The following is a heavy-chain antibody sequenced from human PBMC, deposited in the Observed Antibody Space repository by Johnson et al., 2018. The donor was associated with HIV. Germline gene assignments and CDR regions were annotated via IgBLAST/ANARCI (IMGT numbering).Heavy chain of an antibody. CDR3: ARDDILTGYYDAFDI. CDR2: IHSGGST. CDR1: GFTFSDYY. Sequence: EVQLVESGGGLVKPGGSLRLSCAASGFTFSDYYMNWIRQAPGNGMEWVSVIHSGGSTYYADSVKGRFTISRDNSKNTLYLQMNSLRAEDTAVYYCARDDILTGYYDAFDIWGQGTMVTVSS. D-gene: IGHD3-9*01. J-gene: IGHJ3*02. V-gene: IGHV3-66*01.